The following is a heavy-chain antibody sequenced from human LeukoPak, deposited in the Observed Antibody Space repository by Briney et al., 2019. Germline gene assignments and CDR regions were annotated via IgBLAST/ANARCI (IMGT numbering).Heavy chain of an antibody. V-gene: IGHV4-59*01. CDR1: GGSISSYD. Sequence: SGTLSLTRTVSGGSISSYDLSWIRQPPGKGLEGIGDIYDSGSTNYNPSLKSGVTISADTSKNQFSLKLSSVTAADTAVYYCARAIAVASMGYYFDYGGEGRPVTASS. J-gene: IGHJ4*02. D-gene: IGHD6-19*01. CDR2: IYDSGST. CDR3: ARAIAVASMGYYFDY.